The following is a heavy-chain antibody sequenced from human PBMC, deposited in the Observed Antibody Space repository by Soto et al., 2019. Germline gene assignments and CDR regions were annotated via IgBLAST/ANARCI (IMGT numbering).Heavy chain of an antibody. J-gene: IGHJ4*02. CDR3: VKDIHEQWLVSHFEY. D-gene: IGHD6-19*01. Sequence: EVQLVESGGGLVQPDRSLRLSCVASGFTFDSYAMHWVRQAPGKGLEWVSGISWNSGSIGYEDSVKGRFTISRDNAQNSLYLEMNSLRVEDTAFYYCVKDIHEQWLVSHFEYWGQGALVTVSS. CDR1: GFTFDSYA. CDR2: ISWNSGSI. V-gene: IGHV3-9*01.